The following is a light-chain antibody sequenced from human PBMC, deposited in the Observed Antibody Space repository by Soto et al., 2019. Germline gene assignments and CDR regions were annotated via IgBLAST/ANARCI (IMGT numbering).Light chain of an antibody. V-gene: IGKV3-11*01. CDR2: DAS. CDR1: QSVSSY. Sequence: EIVLTQSPATLSLSPGERATLSCGASQSVSSYLVWYQQKPGQAPRLLIYDASNRATGIPARFSGSGSGTDFTLTISRLEPEDFAVYYCQQRSNWLWTFGQGTKVEIK. J-gene: IGKJ1*01. CDR3: QQRSNWLWT.